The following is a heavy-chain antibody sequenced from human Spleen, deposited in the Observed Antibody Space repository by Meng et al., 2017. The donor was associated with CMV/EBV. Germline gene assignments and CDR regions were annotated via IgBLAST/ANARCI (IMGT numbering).Heavy chain of an antibody. J-gene: IGHJ4*02. D-gene: IGHD6-13*01. CDR2: IIPIFGTT. Sequence: KASGGRFSNYAVSWVRQDPGQELKGVGGIIPIFGTTKYAKKFQSRVTITTDESTRTAYMELSSLRSEDTAVYYCASEMTAAGTGDFDYWGQGTLVTVSS. V-gene: IGHV1-69*05. CDR1: GGRFSNYA. CDR3: ASEMTAAGTGDFDY.